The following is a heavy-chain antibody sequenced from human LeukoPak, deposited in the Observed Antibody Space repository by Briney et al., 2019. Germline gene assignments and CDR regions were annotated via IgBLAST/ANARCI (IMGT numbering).Heavy chain of an antibody. CDR2: ISGSGGST. V-gene: IGHV3-23*01. CDR1: GFTFNTYA. D-gene: IGHD6-13*01. CDR3: AKDLSDSSRVPGDY. Sequence: GGSLRLSCAASGFTFNTYAMSWVRQAPGKGLEWVSSISGSGGSTFYADSVKGRFIISRDNSKNTLYLQMNSLRAEDTAVYYCAKDLSDSSRVPGDYWGQGTLVTVSS. J-gene: IGHJ4*02.